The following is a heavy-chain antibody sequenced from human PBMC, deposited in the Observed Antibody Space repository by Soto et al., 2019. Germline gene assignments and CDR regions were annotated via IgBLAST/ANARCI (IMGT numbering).Heavy chain of an antibody. CDR2: MNPNSGNT. V-gene: IGHV1-8*02. Sequence: ASVKVSCKASGYTFTSYDINWVRQATGQGLEWMGWMNPNSGNTGYAQKFQGRVTMTRNTSISTAYMELSSLRSEDTAVYYCARGSATVGYYYYYMDVWGKGTTVTVSS. D-gene: IGHD2-15*01. J-gene: IGHJ6*03. CDR1: GYTFTSYD. CDR3: ARGSATVGYYYYYMDV.